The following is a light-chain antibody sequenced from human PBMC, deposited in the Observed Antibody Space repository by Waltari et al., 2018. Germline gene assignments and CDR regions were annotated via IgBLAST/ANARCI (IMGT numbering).Light chain of an antibody. CDR2: DAS. Sequence: EIVLTQSPATLSLSPGERAILSSRASQSVVSYLAWYQQRRGRAPRPLIYDASSSATGIPASFGGRGYGTDVTRTFSSLEPEDVAVYYCQQRIHWPLTFGGGTKVEIK. V-gene: IGKV3-11*01. J-gene: IGKJ4*01. CDR3: QQRIHWPLT. CDR1: QSVVSY.